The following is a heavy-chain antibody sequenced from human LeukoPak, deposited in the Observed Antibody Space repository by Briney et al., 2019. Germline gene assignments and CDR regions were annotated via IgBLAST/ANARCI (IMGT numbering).Heavy chain of an antibody. D-gene: IGHD4-17*01. Sequence: SETLSLTCTVSGGSISSYYWSWIRQPPGKGLEWIGYIYYSGSTNYNPSLKSRVTISVDTSKNQFSLKLSSVTAADTAVYYCARITVTHDFDYWGQGTLVTVSS. CDR3: ARITVTHDFDY. CDR1: GGSISSYY. V-gene: IGHV4-59*01. CDR2: IYYSGST. J-gene: IGHJ4*02.